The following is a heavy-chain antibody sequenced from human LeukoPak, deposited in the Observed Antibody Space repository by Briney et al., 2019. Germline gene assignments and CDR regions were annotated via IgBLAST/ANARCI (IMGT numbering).Heavy chain of an antibody. D-gene: IGHD6-6*01. Sequence: GGSLRLSCEVSGFTFTDYWMNWVRQAPGKGPEWVASIRQDGSEKTYVDSVKGRFTISRDNTKNSLSLQLNGLRAEDTAVYHCARDGTAACLYFDLWGQGTLVTVSS. V-gene: IGHV3-7*01. CDR3: ARDGTAACLYFDL. J-gene: IGHJ4*01. CDR1: GFTFTDYW. CDR2: IRQDGSEK.